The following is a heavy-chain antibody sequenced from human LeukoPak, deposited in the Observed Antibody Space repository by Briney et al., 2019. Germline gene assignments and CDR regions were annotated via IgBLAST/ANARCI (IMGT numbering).Heavy chain of an antibody. CDR1: GVTFSSYA. CDR2: IIPIFGTA. D-gene: IGHD1-26*01. V-gene: IGHV1-69*05. J-gene: IGHJ4*02. CDR3: AREGSPGRGSYLY. Sequence: SVKVSCKASGVTFSSYAISWVPQAPGQGVEWMGGIIPIFGTANYAQKFQGRVTITTDESTSTAYMELSSLRSEDTAVYYCAREGSPGRGSYLYWGQGTLVTVSS.